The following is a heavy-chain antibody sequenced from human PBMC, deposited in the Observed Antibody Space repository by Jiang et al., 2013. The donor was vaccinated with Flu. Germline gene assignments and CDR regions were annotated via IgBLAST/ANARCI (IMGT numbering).Heavy chain of an antibody. D-gene: IGHD3-22*01. J-gene: IGHJ4*02. CDR1: GFTFSDFY. V-gene: IGHV3-11*01. Sequence: AGGLVKSGGSLRLSCAASGFTFSDFYMSWIRQTPGKGLEWISYITSSFNTYYADSVKGRFTISRDNAKNSLYLQMNSLGAEDTAVYYCVRGGGSSGYFYYWGQGTVVTVSS. CDR3: VRGGGSSGYFYY. CDR2: ITSSFNT.